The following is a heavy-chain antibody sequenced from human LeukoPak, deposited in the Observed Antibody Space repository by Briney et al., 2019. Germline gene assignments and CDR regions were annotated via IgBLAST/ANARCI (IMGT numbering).Heavy chain of an antibody. CDR1: VGTFSSYA. V-gene: IGHV1-69*01. J-gene: IGHJ5*02. D-gene: IGHD6-6*01. CDR3: ARGDQYGQVVSYWFDP. CDR2: IIPIFGTA. Sequence: GSSVKVSCKASVGTFSSYAISWVRQAPGQGLEWVGGIIPIFGTANYAQKFQGRVTITADESTSTAYMELSSLRSEDTAVYYCARGDQYGQVVSYWFDPWGQGTLVTVSS.